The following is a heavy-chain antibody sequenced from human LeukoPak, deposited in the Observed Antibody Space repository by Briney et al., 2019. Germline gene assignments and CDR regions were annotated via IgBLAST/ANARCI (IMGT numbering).Heavy chain of an antibody. Sequence: ASVKVSCKASGYTFTTYNINWVRQAPGQGLEWMGWISGYNGNTNYAQKLQGRVTMTTDTSTSTAYMELRSLKSDDTAVYYCASLKNYYDSSGYLVTDAFDIWGQGTMVTVSS. CDR2: ISGYNGNT. CDR3: ASLKNYYDSSGYLVTDAFDI. J-gene: IGHJ3*02. V-gene: IGHV1-18*01. D-gene: IGHD3-22*01. CDR1: GYTFTTYN.